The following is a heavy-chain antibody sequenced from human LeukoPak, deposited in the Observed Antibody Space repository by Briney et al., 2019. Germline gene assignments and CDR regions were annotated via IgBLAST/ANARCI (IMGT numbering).Heavy chain of an antibody. CDR3: ARVIIVGATGI. CDR1: GFTFSSYE. V-gene: IGHV3-48*03. CDR2: ISSGGSTV. Sequence: GGSLRLSCAAFGFTFSSYEMNWVRQAPGKGLEWVSYISSGGSTVHYADSVKGRFTISRDNAKNSLYLQMNSLRAEDTAVYYCARVIIVGATGIWGQGTMVTVSS. J-gene: IGHJ3*02. D-gene: IGHD1-26*01.